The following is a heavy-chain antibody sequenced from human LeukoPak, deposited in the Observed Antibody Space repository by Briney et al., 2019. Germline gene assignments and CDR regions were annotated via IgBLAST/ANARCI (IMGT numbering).Heavy chain of an antibody. J-gene: IGHJ4*02. CDR1: GFTFSDYY. D-gene: IGHD3-22*01. CDR2: ISSSGSTI. CDR3: ARGTDLIYDSRRGPFDY. Sequence: IPGGSLRLSCAASGFTFSDYYMSWIRQAPGKGLEWVSYISSSGSTIYYADSVKGRFTISRDNAKNSLYLQMNSLRAEDTAVYYCARGTDLIYDSRRGPFDYWGQGTLVTVSS. V-gene: IGHV3-11*01.